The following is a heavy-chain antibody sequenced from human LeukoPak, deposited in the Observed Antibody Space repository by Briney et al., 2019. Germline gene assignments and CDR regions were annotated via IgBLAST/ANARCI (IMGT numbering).Heavy chain of an antibody. V-gene: IGHV3-43D*03. CDR2: ISWDGGST. CDR3: AKDYYGSGSYLDY. CDR1: GFTFGDYA. J-gene: IGHJ4*02. Sequence: GGSLRLSCAASGFTFGDYAMHWVRQAPGKGLEWVSLISWDGGSTYYGDSAKGRFTISRDNSKNSLYLQMNSLRAEDTALYYCAKDYYGSGSYLDYWGQGTLVTVSS. D-gene: IGHD3-10*01.